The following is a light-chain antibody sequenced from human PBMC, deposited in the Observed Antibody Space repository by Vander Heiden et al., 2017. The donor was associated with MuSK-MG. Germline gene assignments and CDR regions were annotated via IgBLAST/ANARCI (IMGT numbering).Light chain of an antibody. CDR3: SSYTTSSTLLV. V-gene: IGLV2-14*01. CDR2: EVS. CDR1: SSDAGDYNY. Sequence: QSALTQPASVSGSPGQSITTSCTGTSSDAGDYNYVSWYQQHPGKAPKLLIYEVSNRPSGVSHRFSGSKSGNTASLTISGLQAEDESDYYCSSYTTSSTLLVFGGGTKLTVL. J-gene: IGLJ2*01.